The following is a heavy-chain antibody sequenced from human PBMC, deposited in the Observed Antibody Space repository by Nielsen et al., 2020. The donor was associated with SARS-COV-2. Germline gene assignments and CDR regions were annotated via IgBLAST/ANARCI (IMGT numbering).Heavy chain of an antibody. D-gene: IGHD4-17*01. CDR1: GFPFSDFY. Sequence: GGSLRLSCAASGFPFSDFYMTWIRQAPGKGLEWVSHISGGGGTIYYADSVKGRFTISRDNAKNTLYLQMNSLRAEDTALYYCARHLRLSPGHYSDYWGRGTLVTVSS. V-gene: IGHV3-11*01. J-gene: IGHJ4*02. CDR3: ARHLRLSPGHYSDY. CDR2: ISGGGGTI.